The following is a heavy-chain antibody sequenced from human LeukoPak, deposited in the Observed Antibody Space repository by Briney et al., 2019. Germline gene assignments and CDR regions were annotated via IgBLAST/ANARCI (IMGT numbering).Heavy chain of an antibody. CDR3: ARQVGVDDAFDI. CDR2: ISSGSSYI. CDR1: GFTFNSYS. J-gene: IGHJ3*02. Sequence: GGSLRLSCAASGFTFNSYSMNWVRQAPGKGLEWVSSISSGSSYIFYADSVKCRFTISRDNAKNSLYLQMNSLRAEDTAVYYCARQVGVDDAFDIWGQGTMVTISS. V-gene: IGHV3-21*01. D-gene: IGHD1-26*01.